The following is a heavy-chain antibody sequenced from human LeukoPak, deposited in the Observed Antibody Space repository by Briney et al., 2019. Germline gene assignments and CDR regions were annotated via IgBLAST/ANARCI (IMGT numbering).Heavy chain of an antibody. D-gene: IGHD1-14*01. V-gene: IGHV3-23*01. Sequence: GGSLRLSCAASEFTFSSYAMQWVRQAPGKGLEWVSGITVSGGTTYYTNSVKGRFTISRDNSKNTLYLQMNSLRAEDTAVYYCAKYLTARGSPYALDVWGQGTTVTVSS. J-gene: IGHJ6*02. CDR1: EFTFSSYA. CDR2: ITVSGGTT. CDR3: AKYLTARGSPYALDV.